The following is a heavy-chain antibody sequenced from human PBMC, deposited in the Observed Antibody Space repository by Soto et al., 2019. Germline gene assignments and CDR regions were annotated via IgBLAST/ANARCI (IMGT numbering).Heavy chain of an antibody. Sequence: ASVKVSCKASGYSLTELSIHWVRQAPGEGLELMGGYYLKKGETIYAQKFQGRVTMTEDSTADTPYVQLRRMGSEDTAVYYGAIVVGRRNEFEIWGQGTMVTVSS. CDR1: GYSLTELS. CDR3: AIVVGRRNEFEI. CDR2: YYLKKGET. V-gene: IGHV1-24*01. J-gene: IGHJ4*02. D-gene: IGHD1-26*01.